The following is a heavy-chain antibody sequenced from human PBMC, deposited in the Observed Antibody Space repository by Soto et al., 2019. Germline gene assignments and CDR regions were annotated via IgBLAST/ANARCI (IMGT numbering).Heavy chain of an antibody. CDR3: ARGYHSSIWYVGGNYYYGMDV. J-gene: IGHJ6*02. D-gene: IGHD6-13*01. CDR2: IYYSGST. CDR1: GGSISSGDYY. Sequence: SETLSLTCTFSGGSISSGDYYWSWIRQPPGKGLEGIGYIYYSGSTYYNPSLKSRVTISVDTSKNQFSLKLSSVTAADTAVYYCARGYHSSIWYVGGNYYYGMDVWGQGTTVTVSS. V-gene: IGHV4-30-4*01.